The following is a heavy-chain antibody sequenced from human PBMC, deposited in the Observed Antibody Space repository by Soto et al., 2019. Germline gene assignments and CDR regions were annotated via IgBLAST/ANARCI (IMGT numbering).Heavy chain of an antibody. Sequence: EVQLLESGGGLVQPGGSLRLSCAASGLTFRSYAMNWVRQAPGKGLEWVSGSSGGGDSTYYADSMKGRFTISRDNSKNTLYLQMNSLRAEDTAVYYCAKVRGYNWNDYYSYMDVWGKGTTVTVSS. D-gene: IGHD1-1*01. J-gene: IGHJ6*03. CDR1: GLTFRSYA. V-gene: IGHV3-23*01. CDR3: AKVRGYNWNDYYSYMDV. CDR2: SSGGGDST.